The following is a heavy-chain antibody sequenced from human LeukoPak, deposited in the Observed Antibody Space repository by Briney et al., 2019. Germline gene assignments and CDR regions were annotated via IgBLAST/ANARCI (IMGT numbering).Heavy chain of an antibody. CDR2: FDPEDGET. J-gene: IGHJ4*02. Sequence: ASVKVSCKVSGYTLTELSMHWVRQAPGKGLERMGGFDPEDGETIYAQKFQGRVTMTEDTSTDTAYMELSSLRSEDTAVYYCATFRYYDILTGYSRGYYFDYWGQGTLVTVSS. D-gene: IGHD3-9*01. CDR3: ATFRYYDILTGYSRGYYFDY. V-gene: IGHV1-24*01. CDR1: GYTLTELS.